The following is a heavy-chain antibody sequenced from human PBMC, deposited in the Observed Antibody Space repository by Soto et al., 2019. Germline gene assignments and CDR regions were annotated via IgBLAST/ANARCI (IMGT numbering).Heavy chain of an antibody. CDR2: IKQDGSEK. CDR3: ARETNYYYDSSGYYGD. D-gene: IGHD3-22*01. CDR1: GFTFSSYW. V-gene: IGHV3-7*01. Sequence: EVQLVESGGGLVQPGGSLRLSCAASGFTFSSYWMSWVRQAPGKGLEWVANIKQDGSEKYYVDSVKGRFTISRDNAKNSLYLQMNSLRAEDTAVYYCARETNYYYDSSGYYGDWGQGTMVTVSS. J-gene: IGHJ3*01.